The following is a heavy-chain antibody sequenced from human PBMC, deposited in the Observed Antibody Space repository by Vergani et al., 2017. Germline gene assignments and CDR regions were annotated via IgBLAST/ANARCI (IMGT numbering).Heavy chain of an antibody. J-gene: IGHJ5*02. V-gene: IGHV4-39*01. CDR2: IYYSGST. CDR1: GGSISSSSYY. D-gene: IGHD2-2*01. CDR3: ARHVSLCSSTSCPVTRFDP. Sequence: QLQLQESGPGLVKPSETLSLTCTVSGGSISSSSYYWGWIRQPPGKGLEWIGSIYYSGSTYYNPSLKSRVTISVDTSKNQFSLKLSSVTAADTAVYYCARHVSLCSSTSCPVTRFDPWGQGTLVTVSS.